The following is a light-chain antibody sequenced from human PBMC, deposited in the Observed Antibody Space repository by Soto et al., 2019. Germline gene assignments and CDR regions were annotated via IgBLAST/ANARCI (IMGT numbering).Light chain of an antibody. CDR3: QQYNNWPKM. CDR2: RAS. Sequence: EIVLTQSPGTLSLSQGEKATLSCRASQSVNTNLAWYQQKPGQDPRLLIYRASTRATGIPARFRGSGSGTEFTLTICSLQSEDFAVYYCQQYNNWPKMFGQGTK. J-gene: IGKJ1*01. CDR1: QSVNTN. V-gene: IGKV3-15*01.